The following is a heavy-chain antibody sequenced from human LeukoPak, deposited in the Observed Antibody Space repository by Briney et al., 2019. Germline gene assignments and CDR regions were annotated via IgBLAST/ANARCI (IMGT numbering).Heavy chain of an antibody. CDR2: INPSGGST. D-gene: IGHD4-17*01. V-gene: IGHV1-46*01. CDR1: GYTFTSYY. CDR3: ARERPLRTFDI. Sequence: ASVKVSCKASGYTFTSYYMHWVRQAPGQGLEWMGIINPSGGSTSYAQKFQGRVTMTRDTSTSTAYMELRSLRSDDTAVYYCARERPLRTFDIWGQGTMVTVSS. J-gene: IGHJ3*02.